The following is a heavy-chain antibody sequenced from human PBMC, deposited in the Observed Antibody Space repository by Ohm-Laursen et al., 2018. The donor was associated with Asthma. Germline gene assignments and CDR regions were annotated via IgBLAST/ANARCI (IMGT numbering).Heavy chain of an antibody. J-gene: IGHJ4*02. D-gene: IGHD4-17*01. CDR1: SGSINSGGYY. CDR3: ARLGASSYGDEFDS. CDR2: IHYSGTT. Sequence: SETLSLTCTVSSGSINSGGYYWGWIRQHPGKGLEWIGHIHYSGTTYYNPSLKSRVTISVDTSKNQFSVKLRSVTAADTAVYFCARLGASSYGDEFDSWGQGTLVTVSS. V-gene: IGHV4-31*03.